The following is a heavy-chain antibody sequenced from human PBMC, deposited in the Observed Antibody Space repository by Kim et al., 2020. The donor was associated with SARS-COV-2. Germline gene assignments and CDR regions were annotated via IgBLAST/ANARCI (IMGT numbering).Heavy chain of an antibody. CDR3: ARRVVVTAIFFDAFDI. J-gene: IGHJ3*02. V-gene: IGHV5-51*01. Sequence: SFHGQVTISADKSISTAYLQWSSLKASDTAMYYCARRVVVTAIFFDAFDIWGQGTMVTVSS. D-gene: IGHD2-21*02.